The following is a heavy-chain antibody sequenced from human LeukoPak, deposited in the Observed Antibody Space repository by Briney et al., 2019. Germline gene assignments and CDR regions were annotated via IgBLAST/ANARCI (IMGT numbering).Heavy chain of an antibody. CDR3: ARTRASIVGAFGAFDY. Sequence: GGSLRLSCAASGFTFSSYSMNWVRQAPGKGLEWVSYISSSSSTIYYADSVKGRFTISRDNAKNSLYLQMNSLRAEDTAVYYCARTRASIVGAFGAFDYWGQGTLVTVSS. J-gene: IGHJ4*02. D-gene: IGHD1-26*01. CDR2: ISSSSSTI. V-gene: IGHV3-48*01. CDR1: GFTFSSYS.